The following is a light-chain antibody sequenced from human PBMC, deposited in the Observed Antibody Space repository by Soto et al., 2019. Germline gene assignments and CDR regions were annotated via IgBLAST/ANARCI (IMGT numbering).Light chain of an antibody. J-gene: IGKJ2*01. CDR3: LQDYNYPT. CDR2: AAS. CDR1: QGIRND. V-gene: IGKV1-6*01. Sequence: AIQMTQSPSSLSASVGDRVTITCRTSQGIRNDLGWYQQKPGKAPKLLIYAASSLQSGVPSRFSGSGSGTDFTLTISSLQPEDFATYYCLQDYNYPTFGQGTKLEIK.